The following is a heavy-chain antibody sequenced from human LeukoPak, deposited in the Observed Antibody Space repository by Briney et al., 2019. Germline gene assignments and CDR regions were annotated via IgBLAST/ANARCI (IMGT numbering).Heavy chain of an antibody. CDR1: VFTFSSYA. V-gene: IGHV3-23*01. D-gene: IGHD6-13*01. CDR3: AKDTRGYSSSWYKDYFDY. J-gene: IGHJ4*02. CDR2: ISGSGGST. Sequence: GGSLRLSCAASVFTFSSYAMSWVRQAPGKGLEGVSAISGSGGSTYYADSVKGRFTISRDNSQNTLYLQMNSLRAEDTAVYYCAKDTRGYSSSWYKDYFDYWGQGTLVTVSS.